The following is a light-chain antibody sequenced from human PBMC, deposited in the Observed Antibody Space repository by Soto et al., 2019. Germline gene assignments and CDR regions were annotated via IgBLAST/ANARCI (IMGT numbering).Light chain of an antibody. CDR2: GAS. J-gene: IGKJ1*01. CDR1: QSVSSY. V-gene: IGKV3-11*01. CDR3: QQRSNWPPSWT. Sequence: ILITPASATLSVSPGESATLPCRASQSVSSYLAWYQQKPGQAPRLLIYGASNRATGIPARFSGSGSGTDFTLTISSLEPEDFAVYYCQQRSNWPPSWTFGQGTKVDIK.